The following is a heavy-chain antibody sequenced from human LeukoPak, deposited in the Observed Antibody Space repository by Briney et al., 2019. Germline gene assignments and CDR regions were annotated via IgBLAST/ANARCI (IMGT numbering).Heavy chain of an antibody. D-gene: IGHD4-17*01. CDR3: ARGIFHGDPPAY. J-gene: IGHJ4*02. V-gene: IGHV3-21*01. CDR2: SSSSSSYI. CDR1: GFSFSSYS. Sequence: GGSLRLSCAASGFSFSSYSMNWVRQAPGKGREWVSSSSSSSSYIYYADSVKGRFTISRDNAKNSLYLEMNSLRAEDPAVYYCARGIFHGDPPAYWGQGTLVTVSS.